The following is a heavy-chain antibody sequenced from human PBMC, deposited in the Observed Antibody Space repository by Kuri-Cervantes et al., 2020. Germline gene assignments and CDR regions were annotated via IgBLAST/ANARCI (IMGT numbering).Heavy chain of an antibody. Sequence: SVKVSCKASGYTFTYRYLHWVRQAPGQALEWMGWITPFNGNTNYAQKFQGRVTMTRDTSTSTVYMELSSLRSEDTAVYYCAGEYRGLDAFDIWGQGTMVTVSS. CDR1: GYTFTYRY. CDR2: ITPFNGNT. V-gene: IGHV1-45*02. J-gene: IGHJ3*02. CDR3: AGEYRGLDAFDI. D-gene: IGHD2/OR15-2a*01.